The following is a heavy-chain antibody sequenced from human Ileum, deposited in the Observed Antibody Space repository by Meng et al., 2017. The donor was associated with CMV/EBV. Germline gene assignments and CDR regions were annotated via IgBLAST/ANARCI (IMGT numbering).Heavy chain of an antibody. J-gene: IGHJ2*01. V-gene: IGHV4-59*07. Sequence: QLQLQESGPGLVKPSDTLSLPCTLSGCSISSYHWSWIRQPPGKGLEWIGYIYYSGSTNYNPSLKSRVTISVDTSKNQFSLKLSSVTAADTAVYYCARGRWLQSFTDWYFDLWGRGTLVTVSS. CDR1: GCSISSYH. D-gene: IGHD5-24*01. CDR2: IYYSGST. CDR3: ARGRWLQSFTDWYFDL.